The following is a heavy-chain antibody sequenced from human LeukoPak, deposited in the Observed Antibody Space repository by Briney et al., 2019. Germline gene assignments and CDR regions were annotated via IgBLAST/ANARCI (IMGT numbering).Heavy chain of an antibody. CDR1: GYTFTSYG. V-gene: IGHV1-18*01. D-gene: IGHD2-2*01. CDR2: ISAYNGNT. J-gene: IGHJ6*03. Sequence: ASVKVSCKASGYTFTSYGISWVRQAPGQGLEWMGWISAYNGNTNYAQKLQGRVTMTTDTSTSTAYMELRSLRSADTAVYYSARDQVVPARGYAPRDYMDVWGKGTTVTVSS. CDR3: ARDQVVPARGYAPRDYMDV.